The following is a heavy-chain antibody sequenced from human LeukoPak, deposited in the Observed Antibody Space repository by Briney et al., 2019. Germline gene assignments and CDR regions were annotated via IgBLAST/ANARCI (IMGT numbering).Heavy chain of an antibody. J-gene: IGHJ5*02. CDR1: GYTFTSYY. CDR3: ARAVGEDWFDP. CDR2: INPSGGST. V-gene: IGHV1-46*01. D-gene: IGHD3-16*01. Sequence: ASVKVSCKASGYTFTSYYMHWVRQAPGQGLEWMGIINPSGGSTSYAQKFQGRVTMTRDMSTSTVYMELSSLRSEGAAVYYCARAVGEDWFDPWGQGTLVTVSS.